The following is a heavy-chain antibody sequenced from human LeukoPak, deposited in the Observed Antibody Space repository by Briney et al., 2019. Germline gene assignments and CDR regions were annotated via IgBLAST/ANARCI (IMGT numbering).Heavy chain of an antibody. J-gene: IGHJ3*02. Sequence: GGSLRLSCAASGFGFSTYAMSWVRQAPGKGLEWVSGISGSGRTSFYADSVKGRFAISRDNSRNTLYLQMNSLRAEDTAVYYCARGRPRTIWAVAGKRSAFDIWGQGTMVTVSS. V-gene: IGHV3-23*01. D-gene: IGHD6-19*01. CDR1: GFGFSTYA. CDR2: ISGSGRTS. CDR3: ARGRPRTIWAVAGKRSAFDI.